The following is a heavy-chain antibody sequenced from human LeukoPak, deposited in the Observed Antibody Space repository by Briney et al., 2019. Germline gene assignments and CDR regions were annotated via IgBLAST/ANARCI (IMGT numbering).Heavy chain of an antibody. J-gene: IGHJ4*02. CDR3: ARGRGSYSADY. V-gene: IGHV3-30-3*01. CDR2: LSYDGSNE. Sequence: PGRSLRLSCAASRFTFSNYPMHWVRQAPGKGLEWVALLSYDGSNECYADSVKGRFTISRDNSKNTLYLQMNSLRAEDSAVYYCARGRGSYSADYWGQETLVTVSS. CDR1: RFTFSNYP. D-gene: IGHD1-26*01.